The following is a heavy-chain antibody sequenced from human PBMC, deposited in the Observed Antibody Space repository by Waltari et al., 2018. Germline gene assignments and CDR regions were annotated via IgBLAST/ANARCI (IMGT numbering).Heavy chain of an antibody. Sequence: EVQLVESGGGLVQPGGSMCLSCPASGLPLTTYWMKWIRQARGKGLEWVANINPDGSQKFYVDSVKGRFTVSRDNAQNSLYLQMNNLRAEDTAVYYCTTLARGESGDYWGQGTLVTVSS. V-gene: IGHV3-7*01. CDR3: TTLARGESGDY. D-gene: IGHD3-10*01. CDR2: INPDGSQK. J-gene: IGHJ4*02. CDR1: GLPLTTYW.